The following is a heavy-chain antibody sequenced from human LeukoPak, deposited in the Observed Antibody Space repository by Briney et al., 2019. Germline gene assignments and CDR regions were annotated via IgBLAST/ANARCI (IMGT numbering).Heavy chain of an antibody. CDR2: ISGDSRYI. CDR1: GFTFSSYA. Sequence: GSLRLSCAASGFTFSSYAMSWVRQAPGEGPEWVSAISGDSRYIYYADSVKGRFTISRDNAKNSLYLQMDSLRAEDTAVYYCARHYGSTRRFDYWGQGTLVTVSS. D-gene: IGHD3-10*01. CDR3: ARHYGSTRRFDY. J-gene: IGHJ4*02. V-gene: IGHV3-21*01.